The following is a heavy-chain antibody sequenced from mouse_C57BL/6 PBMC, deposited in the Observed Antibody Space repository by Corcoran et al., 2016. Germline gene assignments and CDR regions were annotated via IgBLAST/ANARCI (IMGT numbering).Heavy chain of an antibody. CDR3: ARDDSSGPAWFAY. V-gene: IGHV1-53*01. D-gene: IGHD3-2*02. CDR1: GYTFTSYW. Sequence: QVQLQQPGTELVKPGASVTLSCKASGYTFTSYWMHWVKQRPGQGLEWIGNINPSNGGTNYNEKFKSKATLTVDKSSSTAYMQLSSLTSEDSAVYYCARDDSSGPAWFAYWGQGTLVTVSA. CDR2: INPSNGGT. J-gene: IGHJ3*01.